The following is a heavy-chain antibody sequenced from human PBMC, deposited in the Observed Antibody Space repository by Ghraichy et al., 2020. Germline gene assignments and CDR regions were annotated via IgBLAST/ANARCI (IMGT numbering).Heavy chain of an antibody. CDR2: IYYSGST. CDR1: GGSISSSSYY. CDR3: GEVGGGA. V-gene: IGHV4-39*01. D-gene: IGHD3-16*01. J-gene: IGHJ3*01. Sequence: SETLSLTCTVSGGSISSSSYYWGWIRQPPGKGLEWIGSIYYSGSTNYNPSLKSRVTISVDTSKNQFSLKLSSVTAADTAAYYCGEVGGGAWGQGTMVTVSS.